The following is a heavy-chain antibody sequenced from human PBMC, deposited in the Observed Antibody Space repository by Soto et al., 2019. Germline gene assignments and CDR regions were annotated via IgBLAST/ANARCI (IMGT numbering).Heavy chain of an antibody. CDR3: VGPFHARGGGHFPH. CDR2: MSRSGST. CDR1: GGSINTNTYY. J-gene: IGHJ1*01. Sequence: QLQLQESGPGLVKPSETLSLTCAVSGGSINTNTYYWGWIRQPPGKGLEWIGSMSRSGSTHYNPSRKSLLTMSLDMSKNRFPLDLRAVAAGDTAVYFCVGPFHARGGGHFPHWGQGTPVTVSS. D-gene: IGHD3-10*01. V-gene: IGHV4-39*02.